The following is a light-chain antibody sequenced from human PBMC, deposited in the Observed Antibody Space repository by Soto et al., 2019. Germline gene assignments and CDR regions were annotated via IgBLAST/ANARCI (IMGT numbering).Light chain of an antibody. J-gene: IGKJ1*01. CDR3: QQYGSPLWT. CDR1: QSVSTTY. Sequence: EIVLTQSPGTLSLSPGERATLSCRASQSVSTTYLAWYQQKPGQTPRLLIYGASNRATGIPDRFSGSGSGTDFTLTISSVEPEDFAVYYCQQYGSPLWTFGQGNKVDI. CDR2: GAS. V-gene: IGKV3-20*01.